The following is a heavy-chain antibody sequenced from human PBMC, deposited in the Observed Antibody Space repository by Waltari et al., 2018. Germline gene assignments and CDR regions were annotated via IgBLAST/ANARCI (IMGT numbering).Heavy chain of an antibody. J-gene: IGHJ4*02. CDR3: ARALRWLHPFDY. Sequence: QVQLQQWGAGLLKPSETLSLTCAVYGGSFSGYYWSWTRQPPGKGLEWIGEINHSGSTNYNPSLKSRVTISVDTSKNQFSLKLSSVTAADTAVYYCARALRWLHPFDYWGQGTLVTVSS. D-gene: IGHD5-12*01. V-gene: IGHV4-34*01. CDR2: INHSGST. CDR1: GGSFSGYY.